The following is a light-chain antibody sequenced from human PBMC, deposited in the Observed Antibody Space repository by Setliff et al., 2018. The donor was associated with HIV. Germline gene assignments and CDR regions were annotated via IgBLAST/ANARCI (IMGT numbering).Light chain of an antibody. J-gene: IGLJ1*01. CDR1: SSNIGSNT. CDR2: SNN. Sequence: SVLTQPPSASGTPGQRVTIPCSGSSSNIGSNTVNWYQQLPGTAPKLLIYSNNQRPSGVPDRFSGSKSGTSASLAISGLQSEDEADYYCAAWDDSLNGDVFATGTKVTVL. CDR3: AAWDDSLNGDV. V-gene: IGLV1-44*01.